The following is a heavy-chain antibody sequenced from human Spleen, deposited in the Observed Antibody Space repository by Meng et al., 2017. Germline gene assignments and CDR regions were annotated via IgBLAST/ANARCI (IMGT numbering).Heavy chain of an antibody. J-gene: IGHJ4*02. D-gene: IGHD2-15*01. CDR2: ISTRGTSI. Sequence: GESLKISCAASGFTVSSNYMSWVRQAPGKGLEWLSYISTRGTSIKYADSVKGRFTISRDNAKNALYLHMNTLRADDTAVYFCARPTRGYCSGGNCNEDYWGQGTLVTVSS. V-gene: IGHV3-11*04. CDR3: ARPTRGYCSGGNCNEDY. CDR1: GFTVSSNY.